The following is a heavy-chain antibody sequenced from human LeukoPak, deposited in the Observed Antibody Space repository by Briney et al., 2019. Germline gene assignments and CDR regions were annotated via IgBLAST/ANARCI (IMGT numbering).Heavy chain of an antibody. CDR1: GFTFSSYA. D-gene: IGHD5-24*01. J-gene: IGHJ6*02. V-gene: IGHV3-23*01. Sequence: GGSLRLSGAASGFTFSSYAMSWVRHAPGKGLEWVSAIGGSGGSTYYADTVKGRFTISRDNSKNTLYLQMNSLRAEDTAVYYCAKDGPEMADMDVWGQGTTVTVSS. CDR2: IGGSGGST. CDR3: AKDGPEMADMDV.